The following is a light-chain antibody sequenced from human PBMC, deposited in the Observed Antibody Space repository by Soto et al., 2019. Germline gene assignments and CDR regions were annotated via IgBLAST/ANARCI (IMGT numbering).Light chain of an antibody. CDR1: SSDVGNYNL. V-gene: IGLV2-23*01. CDR2: EDT. J-gene: IGLJ1*01. CDR3: CSYAGSSTYV. Sequence: QSVLTQPASVSGSPGQSITISCTGTSSDVGNYNLVSWYQQHPGKAPKLMIYEDTKRPSGVSNRFSASNSGNTASLTISGLQAEDEADYYCCSYAGSSTYVFGTGTKVT.